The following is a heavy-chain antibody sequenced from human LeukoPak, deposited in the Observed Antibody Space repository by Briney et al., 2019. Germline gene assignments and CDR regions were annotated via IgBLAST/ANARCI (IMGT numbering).Heavy chain of an antibody. CDR1: GFTFDAYG. Sequence: GGSLSLSGAGSGFTFDAYGMHCVRQAPGKGREGVSGISWNSGSIGYADSVKGRFTITRDNAKNSMYLQMNSLRVEDTALYYCAKDERMAAAGQFDYWGQGTLVTVSS. CDR3: AKDERMAAAGQFDY. V-gene: IGHV3-9*01. J-gene: IGHJ4*02. D-gene: IGHD6-13*01. CDR2: ISWNSGSI.